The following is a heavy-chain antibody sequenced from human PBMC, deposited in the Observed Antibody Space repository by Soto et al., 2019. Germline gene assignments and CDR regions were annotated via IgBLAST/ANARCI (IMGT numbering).Heavy chain of an antibody. CDR3: AREREGSGFDL. CDR1: GYTFTNYF. CDR2: INPSIGTT. J-gene: IGHJ5*02. D-gene: IGHD1-26*01. Sequence: ASVKVSCKASGYTFTNYFMHWVRQAPGQGLEWMGIINPSIGTTTYAQKFQGRVTMTRETSTSTVYMELSSLRSEDTAVYYCAREREGSGFDLWAQGTLVTVSS. V-gene: IGHV1-46*01.